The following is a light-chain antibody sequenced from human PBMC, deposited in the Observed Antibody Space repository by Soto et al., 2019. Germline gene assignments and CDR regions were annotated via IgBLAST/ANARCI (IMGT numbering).Light chain of an antibody. V-gene: IGLV4-69*01. J-gene: IGLJ2*01. CDR2: LNSDGSH. CDR3: QTWGTGIRV. Sequence: QPVLTQSPSASASLGASVKLTCTLSSGHSSYAIAWDQQQPEKGPRYLMKLNSDGSHSKGDGIPDRFSGSSSGAERYLTISSLQSEDEADYYCQTWGTGIRVFGGGTKLTVL. CDR1: SGHSSYA.